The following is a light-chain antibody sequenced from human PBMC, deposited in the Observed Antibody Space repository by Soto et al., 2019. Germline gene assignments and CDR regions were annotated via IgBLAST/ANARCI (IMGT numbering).Light chain of an antibody. J-gene: IGKJ4*01. CDR2: DAS. Sequence: EIVLTQSPATLSLSPGERVTLSCRTSQSVSKYLAWYQQTPGQAHRLLIYDASNRATGVPARFSGSGSGTDFSLTSSGLEPEDVALDYCQQRSNWPLTFGGGTKVQIK. CDR3: QQRSNWPLT. V-gene: IGKV3-11*01. CDR1: QSVSKY.